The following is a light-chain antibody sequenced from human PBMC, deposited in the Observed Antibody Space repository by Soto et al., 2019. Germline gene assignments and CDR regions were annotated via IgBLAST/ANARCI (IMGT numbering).Light chain of an antibody. Sequence: DIHMTQSPSSLSASVLDRGTITCXASQSISSYLNWYQQKPGKAPKLLIYAASSLQSGVPSRFSGSGSGTDFTLTISSLQPEDFATYYCQHSYSTPITFGQGTKVDIK. V-gene: IGKV1-39*01. CDR2: AAS. CDR1: QSISSY. CDR3: QHSYSTPIT. J-gene: IGKJ1*01.